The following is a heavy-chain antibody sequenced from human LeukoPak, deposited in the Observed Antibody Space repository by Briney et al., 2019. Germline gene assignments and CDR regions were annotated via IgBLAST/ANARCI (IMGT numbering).Heavy chain of an antibody. Sequence: SETLSLTCTVSGGSISSGGYYWSWIRQPPGKVLEWIGYSYHSGSTYYNPSLKSRVTISVDRSKNQFSLKLSSVTAADTAVYYCARDHLGYDSSGYYYYGMDVWGQGTTVTVSS. CDR1: GGSISSGGYY. CDR3: ARDHLGYDSSGYYYYGMDV. CDR2: SYHSGST. D-gene: IGHD3-22*01. V-gene: IGHV4-30-2*01. J-gene: IGHJ6*02.